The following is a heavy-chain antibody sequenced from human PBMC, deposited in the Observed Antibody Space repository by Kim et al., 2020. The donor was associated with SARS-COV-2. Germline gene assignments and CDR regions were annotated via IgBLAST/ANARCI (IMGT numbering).Heavy chain of an antibody. V-gene: IGHV1-3*01. D-gene: IGHD3-10*01. J-gene: IGHJ5*02. CDR1: GYTFATYA. CDR3: AREGSGRYNCLDP. Sequence: ASVKVSCKASGYTFATYALYWVRQAPGQRFEWMGWINGGNGNTRYSQNFQGRVTITRDTSATTAYMELSSLTSKDTAVYYCAREGSGRYNCLDPWGQGTLVSLSS. CDR2: INGGNGNT.